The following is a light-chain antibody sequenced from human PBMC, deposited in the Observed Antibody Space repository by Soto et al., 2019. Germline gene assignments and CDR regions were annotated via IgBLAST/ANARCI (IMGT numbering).Light chain of an antibody. Sequence: EIVMTQSPATLSVSPGERATLSCRASQSVSSNLAWYQQKPGQAPRLLMYGASTRATGIPARFSGTGSGTDFTLTVSSLQSEDFAVYYCQQYDNWPPWTFGQGTKV. J-gene: IGKJ1*01. CDR3: QQYDNWPPWT. V-gene: IGKV3-15*01. CDR1: QSVSSN. CDR2: GAS.